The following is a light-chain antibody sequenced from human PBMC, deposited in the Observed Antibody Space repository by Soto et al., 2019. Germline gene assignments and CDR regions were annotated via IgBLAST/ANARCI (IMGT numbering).Light chain of an antibody. CDR3: QQSHSSTST. CDR1: QSVSSN. V-gene: IGKV3-15*01. Sequence: EIVMTQSPATLSVSPLERATLSCRASQSVSSNSAWYQQKPCHAPNLLIYAASSRASGIPSRFSGSGSETDFTLTISSLQSEDFATYSCQQSHSSTSTFGQGSKVVIK. CDR2: AAS. J-gene: IGKJ1*01.